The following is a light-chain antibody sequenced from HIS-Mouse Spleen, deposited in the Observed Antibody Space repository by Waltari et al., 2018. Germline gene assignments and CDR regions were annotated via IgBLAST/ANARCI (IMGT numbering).Light chain of an antibody. CDR2: EGS. J-gene: IGLJ2*01. V-gene: IGLV2-23*01. CDR1: SSDFGGYNL. CDR3: CSYAGSSTVV. Sequence: QSALTQPASVSGSPGQSLTISCTGTSSDFGGYNLVPCYPQHPGKPPKLMIYEGSKRPSGVSNRFSGSKSGNTASLTISGLQAEDEADYYCCSYAGSSTVVFGGGTKLTVL.